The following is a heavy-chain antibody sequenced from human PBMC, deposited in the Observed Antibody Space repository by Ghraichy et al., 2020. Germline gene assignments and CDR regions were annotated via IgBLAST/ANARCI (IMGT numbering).Heavy chain of an antibody. D-gene: IGHD1-1*01. CDR3: ARDQSLNDASWDY. J-gene: IGHJ4*02. V-gene: IGHV3-21*01. Sequence: GGSLRLSCAASGFTFSSYSMNWVRQAPGKGLEWVSSISSGSSYIYYADSVKGRFTISRDNAKNSLYLQMNSLRAEDTAVYYCARDQSLNDASWDYWGQGTLVTVSS. CDR2: ISSGSSYI. CDR1: GFTFSSYS.